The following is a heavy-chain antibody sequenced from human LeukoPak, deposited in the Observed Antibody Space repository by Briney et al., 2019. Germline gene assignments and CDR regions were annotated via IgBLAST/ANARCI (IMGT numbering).Heavy chain of an antibody. Sequence: PSETLSLTCTVSGGSISSYYWGWIRQPPGKGLEWIGYIYYSGSTNYNPSLKSRVTISVDTSKNQFSLKLSSVTAADTAVYYCARALAVAGTGLWYFDYWGQGTLVTVSS. V-gene: IGHV4-59*01. CDR2: IYYSGST. CDR1: GGSISSYY. D-gene: IGHD6-19*01. J-gene: IGHJ4*02. CDR3: ARALAVAGTGLWYFDY.